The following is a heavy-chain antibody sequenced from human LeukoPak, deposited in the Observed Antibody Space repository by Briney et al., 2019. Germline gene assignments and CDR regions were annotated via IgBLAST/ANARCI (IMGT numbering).Heavy chain of an antibody. Sequence: ASVKVSCKASGYTFTGYYMHWVRRAPGQGLEWMGWINPNSGGTNYAQKFQGRVTMTRDTSISTAYMELSRLRSDDTAVYYCARNSGSYYGGDYWGQGTLVTVSS. CDR3: ARNSGSYYGGDY. J-gene: IGHJ4*02. V-gene: IGHV1-2*02. D-gene: IGHD1-26*01. CDR2: INPNSGGT. CDR1: GYTFTGYY.